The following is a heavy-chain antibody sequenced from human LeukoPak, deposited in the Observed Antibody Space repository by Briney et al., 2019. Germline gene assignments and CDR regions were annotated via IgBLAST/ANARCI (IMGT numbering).Heavy chain of an antibody. CDR2: IYTSGST. V-gene: IGHV4-4*07. Sequence: PSETLSLTCTVSGGSITSYYWSWIRQPAGKGLERIGRIYTSGSTDYNPSLKSRVTMSVDTSKNQFSLKLSSVTAADTAVYYCARGHRISGYYSYWGQGTLVTVSS. J-gene: IGHJ4*02. D-gene: IGHD3-22*01. CDR1: GGSITSYY. CDR3: ARGHRISGYYSY.